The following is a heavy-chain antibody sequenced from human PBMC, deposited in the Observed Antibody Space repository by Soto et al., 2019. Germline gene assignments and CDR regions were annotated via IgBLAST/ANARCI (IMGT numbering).Heavy chain of an antibody. CDR1: GGTFSSYT. D-gene: IGHD1-26*01. CDR2: ISPIFGPP. CDR3: GRVVVGSRLSLDY. V-gene: IGHV1-69*01. Sequence: QVQLVQSGAEVKKPGSSVTVSCKASGGTFSSYTISWVRQAPGQGLEWMAGISPIFGPPIYAQKFQDRVTITADDSTMTAYMEMNRLTSEDTAVYYCGRVVVGSRLSLDYWGQGPLVTISS. J-gene: IGHJ4*02.